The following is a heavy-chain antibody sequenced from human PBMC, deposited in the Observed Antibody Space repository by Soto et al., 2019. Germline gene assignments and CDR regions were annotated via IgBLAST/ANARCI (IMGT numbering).Heavy chain of an antibody. V-gene: IGHV3-15*07. J-gene: IGHJ4*02. D-gene: IGHD3-3*02. CDR2: VKSKNSGGTR. Sequence: GGSLRLSCAASGFNFDIAWMNWVRQAPGEGLEWVGRVKSKNSGGTREYAATVKTRFTISRDDSKNMLYLQMNSLKTEDTAVYYCSTGNFGSLGIWGQGTLVTVSS. CDR3: STGNFGSLGI. CDR1: GFNFDIAW.